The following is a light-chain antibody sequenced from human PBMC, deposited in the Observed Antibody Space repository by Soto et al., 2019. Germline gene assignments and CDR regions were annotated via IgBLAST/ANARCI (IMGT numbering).Light chain of an antibody. Sequence: QSALTQPASVSGSPGQSITISCTGTSSDVGGYNYVSWYQQHPGKAPILMIYDVSNRPSGVSNRFSGSKSGNTASLTISGLQAEDEADYHCSSYTSSSTVEFGRGTKLTVL. CDR3: SSYTSSSTVE. J-gene: IGLJ2*01. CDR1: SSDVGGYNY. V-gene: IGLV2-14*01. CDR2: DVS.